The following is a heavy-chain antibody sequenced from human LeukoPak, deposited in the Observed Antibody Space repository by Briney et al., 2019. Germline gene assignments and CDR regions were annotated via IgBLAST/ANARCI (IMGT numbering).Heavy chain of an antibody. CDR3: ARDFDYGDRYFDY. D-gene: IGHD4-17*01. J-gene: IGHJ4*02. Sequence: SETLSLTCTVSSYSISSGYYWGWIRQPPGKGLEWIGSIYHSGSTYYNPSLKSRVTISVDTSKNQFSLKLSSVTAADTAVYYCARDFDYGDRYFDYWGQGTLVTVSS. CDR1: SYSISSGYY. CDR2: IYHSGST. V-gene: IGHV4-38-2*02.